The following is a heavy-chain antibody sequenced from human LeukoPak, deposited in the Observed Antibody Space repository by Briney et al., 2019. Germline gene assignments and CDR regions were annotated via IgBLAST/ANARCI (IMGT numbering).Heavy chain of an antibody. CDR3: ARQTHRTGGDAFDI. CDR2: IYPTDSDT. Sequence: GESPKISCKGSGYSFVSYWLGWVRQMPGKGLEWMGIIYPTDSDTRYSPSFQGQVTISADKSISTAYLQWSSLKASDTAIYYCARQTHRTGGDAFDIWGQGTMVTVSS. D-gene: IGHD3-10*01. J-gene: IGHJ3*02. V-gene: IGHV5-51*01. CDR1: GYSFVSYW.